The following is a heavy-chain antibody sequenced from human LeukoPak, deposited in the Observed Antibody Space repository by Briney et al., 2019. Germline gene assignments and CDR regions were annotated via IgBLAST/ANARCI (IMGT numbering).Heavy chain of an antibody. J-gene: IGHJ4*02. CDR1: GFTFNNYG. V-gene: IGHV3-30*02. CDR2: IQYDGSKK. CDR3: AKDIGSYYDY. Sequence: GGSLRLSCAASGFTFNNYGMHWVRQAPGKGLEWVTFIQYDGSKKYYADSVKGRFTISRDNSKNTLYLEMNSLRAEDTAVYYCAKDIGSYYDYWGQGILVTVSS. D-gene: IGHD3-10*01.